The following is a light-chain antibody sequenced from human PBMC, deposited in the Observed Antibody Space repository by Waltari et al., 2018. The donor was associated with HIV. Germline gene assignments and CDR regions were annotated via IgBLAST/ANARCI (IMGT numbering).Light chain of an antibody. CDR2: GAS. Sequence: EIQMTQSPSSLSAARGDRVTITCRASQTIETYLNWYQQKPGKAPNLLIHGASSLQSGVPSRFSGSGSGTQFTLTISSLQPEDCGIYYCQQSYSTTLTFGGGTKL. V-gene: IGKV1-39*01. J-gene: IGKJ4*01. CDR3: QQSYSTTLT. CDR1: QTIETY.